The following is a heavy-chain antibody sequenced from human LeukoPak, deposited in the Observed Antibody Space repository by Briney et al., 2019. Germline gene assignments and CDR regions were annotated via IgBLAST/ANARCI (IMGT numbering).Heavy chain of an antibody. CDR1: GYTFTSYD. CDR2: MNPNSGNT. D-gene: IGHD6-13*01. CDR3: ARGPNPKRWSLRFDP. J-gene: IGHJ5*02. V-gene: IGHV1-8*01. Sequence: ASVKVSCKAPGYTFTSYDINWVRQATGQGLEWMGWMNPNSGNTGYAQKFQGRVTMTRSTSISTAYMELSSLRSEDTAVYYCARGPNPKRWSLRFDPWGQGTLVTVSS.